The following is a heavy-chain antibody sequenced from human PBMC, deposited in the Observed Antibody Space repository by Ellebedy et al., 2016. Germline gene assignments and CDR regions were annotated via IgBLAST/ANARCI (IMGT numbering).Heavy chain of an antibody. D-gene: IGHD6-19*01. CDR3: ARRLQQWLGPTPPFDY. V-gene: IGHV4-39*01. Sequence: SETLSLTXTVSGGSISSSSYYWGWIRQPPGKGLEWIGSIYYSRSTYYNPSLKSRVTISVDTSKNQFSLKLSSVTAADTAVYYCARRLQQWLGPTPPFDYWGQGTLVTVSS. CDR2: IYYSRST. J-gene: IGHJ4*02. CDR1: GGSISSSSYY.